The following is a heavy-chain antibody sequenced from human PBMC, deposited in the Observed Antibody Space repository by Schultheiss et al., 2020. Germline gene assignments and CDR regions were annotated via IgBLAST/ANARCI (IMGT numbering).Heavy chain of an antibody. V-gene: IGHV3-30*14. Sequence: GGSLRLSCAASGFTFSSYAMHWVRQAPGKGLEWVAVISYDGSNKYYADSVKGRFTISRDNSKNTLYLQMNSLRAEDTAVYYCAKVGFRDIVVVPAAPPGWFDPWGQGTLVTVS. CDR3: AKVGFRDIVVVPAAPPGWFDP. CDR2: ISYDGSNK. CDR1: GFTFSSYA. J-gene: IGHJ5*02. D-gene: IGHD2-2*01.